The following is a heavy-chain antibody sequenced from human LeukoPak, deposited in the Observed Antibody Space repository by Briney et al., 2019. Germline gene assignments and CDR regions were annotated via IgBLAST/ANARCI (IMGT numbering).Heavy chain of an antibody. V-gene: IGHV4-59*08. J-gene: IGHJ4*02. CDR1: GGSINSYY. D-gene: IGHD3-3*01. CDR2: IYHSGST. Sequence: SETLSLTCTVSGGSINSYYWSWIRQPPGKGLEWIGSIYHSGSTYYNPSLKSRVTISVDTSKNQFSLKLSSVTAADTAVYYCARSKVYYDFWSGYFPDYWGQGTLVTVSS. CDR3: ARSKVYYDFWSGYFPDY.